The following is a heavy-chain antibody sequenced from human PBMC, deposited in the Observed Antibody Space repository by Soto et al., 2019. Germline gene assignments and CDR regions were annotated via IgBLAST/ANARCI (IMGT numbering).Heavy chain of an antibody. CDR1: GGTFSSYT. CDR2: IIPIFGTA. V-gene: IGHV1-69*13. Sequence: SVKVSCKASGGTFSSYTISWVRQAPGQGLEWMGGIIPIFGTANYAQKFQGRVTITADESTSTAYMELSSLRSEDTAVYYCARENDSSGYYSPWGQGTLVTVSS. CDR3: ARENDSSGYYSP. D-gene: IGHD3-22*01. J-gene: IGHJ5*02.